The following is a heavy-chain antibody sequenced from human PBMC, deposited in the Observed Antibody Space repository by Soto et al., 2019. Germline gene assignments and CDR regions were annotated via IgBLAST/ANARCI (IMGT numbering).Heavy chain of an antibody. CDR3: ARQFDSDTTGYYYAS. J-gene: IGHJ4*02. Sequence: SVKVSCKASGSSFSRSTISWLRQAPGQGLEWMGGIMPIFGSANYAQKFQGRVTITADENTHTVYMELTRLRSEDTAVYYCARQFDSDTTGYYYASWGQGTLVTVSS. V-gene: IGHV1-69*13. CDR2: IMPIFGSA. CDR1: GSSFSRST. D-gene: IGHD3-22*01.